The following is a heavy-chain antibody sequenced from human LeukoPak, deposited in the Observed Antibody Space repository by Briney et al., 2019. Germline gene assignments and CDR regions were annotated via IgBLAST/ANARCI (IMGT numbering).Heavy chain of an antibody. V-gene: IGHV3-23*01. CDR3: AKGLAAAVYFDY. CDR1: GFTFSSYA. D-gene: IGHD6-13*01. J-gene: IGHJ4*02. Sequence: GGSLRLSCAASGFTFSSYAMSWVRQAPGKGPEWVSAISGSGGSTYYADSVKGRFTISRDNSKNTLYLQMNSLRAEDTAVYYCAKGLAAAVYFDYWGQGTLVTVSS. CDR2: ISGSGGST.